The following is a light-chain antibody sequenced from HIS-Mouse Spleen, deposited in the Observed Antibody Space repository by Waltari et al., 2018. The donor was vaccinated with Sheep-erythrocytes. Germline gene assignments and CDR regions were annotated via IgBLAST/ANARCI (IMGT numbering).Light chain of an antibody. CDR1: KLGDKY. J-gene: IGLJ2*01. CDR2: QDS. CDR3: QAWDSSTAV. Sequence: SYELTQPPLVSVSPGQTASITCSGEKLGDKYACWYQQKPGQSPVLVIYQDSKRPSRIPERFSGSNSGNTATLTISGTQAMDEADYYCQAWDSSTAVFGGGTKLTVL. V-gene: IGLV3-1*01.